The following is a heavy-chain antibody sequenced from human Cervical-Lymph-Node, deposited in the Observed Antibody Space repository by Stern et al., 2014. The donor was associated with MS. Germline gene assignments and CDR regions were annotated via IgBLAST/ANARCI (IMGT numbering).Heavy chain of an antibody. CDR3: ARGGGLVGYFDY. Sequence: VHLVQSGAEVKKPGSSVKVSCKASGDTFSSYGINWVRQVPGQGLEWMGWITHIFGTTNYAKKVQGRVTITADKSTNTAYMELMTLRSEDTAVYYCARGGGLVGYFDYWGQGTLVSVSS. CDR2: ITHIFGTT. V-gene: IGHV1-69*06. J-gene: IGHJ4*02. CDR1: GDTFSSYG. D-gene: IGHD1-26*01.